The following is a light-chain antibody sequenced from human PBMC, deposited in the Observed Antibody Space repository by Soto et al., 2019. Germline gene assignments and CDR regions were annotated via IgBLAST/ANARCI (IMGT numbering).Light chain of an antibody. J-gene: IGLJ3*02. V-gene: IGLV2-8*01. CDR1: SSDVGGYNY. CDR2: EVI. Sequence: QSALTQPPSASGSPGQSVTISCTGTSSDVGGYNYVSWYQQHPGKAPKLMIYEVIKRPSGVPDRFSGSKSGNTASLTVSGLQAEDEADYYCSSYAGSNNFWVFGGGTKLTFL. CDR3: SSYAGSNNFWV.